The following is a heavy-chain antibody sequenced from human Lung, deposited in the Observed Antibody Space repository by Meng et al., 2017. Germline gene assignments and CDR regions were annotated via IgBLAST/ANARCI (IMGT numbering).Heavy chain of an antibody. CDR2: LGAHDGDT. Sequence: QVQPVQSGPEVKKPGASVKVSCKASDYTFTGYGVSWVRQAPGTGLEWMAWLGAHDGDTSHAPKFQGRVTVSADRPTATAYMELRSLRSDDTAVYYCARGTPGRSYSDYWGQGTLVTVSS. CDR3: ARGTPGRSYSDY. J-gene: IGHJ4*02. V-gene: IGHV1-18*01. CDR1: DYTFTGYG. D-gene: IGHD3-10*01.